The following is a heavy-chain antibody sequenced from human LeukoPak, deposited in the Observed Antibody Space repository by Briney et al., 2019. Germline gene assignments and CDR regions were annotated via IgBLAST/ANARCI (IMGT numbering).Heavy chain of an antibody. CDR2: ISWNSGSI. Sequence: PGRSLRLSCAASGFTFDDYAMHWVRQAPGKGLEWVSGISWNSGSIGYADSVKGRFTISRDNAKNSLYLQMNSLRAEDTALYYCAKDISSGYPEYSQHWGQGTLVTVSS. V-gene: IGHV3-9*01. D-gene: IGHD3-22*01. CDR3: AKDISSGYPEYSQH. CDR1: GFTFDDYA. J-gene: IGHJ1*01.